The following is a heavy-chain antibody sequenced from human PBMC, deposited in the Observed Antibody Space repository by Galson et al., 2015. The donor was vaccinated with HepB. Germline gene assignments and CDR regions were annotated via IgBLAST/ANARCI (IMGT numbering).Heavy chain of an antibody. Sequence: ETLSLTCTVSGASISPYSWSCIRQSPGKGLEWVASIYYTGSTLYNPSLGSRVTISLDTSENQFSLRLTSVTTADSAVYYCARDATGFGVFDTWGQGTVVTVSS. CDR3: ARDATGFGVFDT. V-gene: IGHV4-59*01. D-gene: IGHD3-9*01. CDR2: IYYTGST. CDR1: GASISPYS. J-gene: IGHJ3*02.